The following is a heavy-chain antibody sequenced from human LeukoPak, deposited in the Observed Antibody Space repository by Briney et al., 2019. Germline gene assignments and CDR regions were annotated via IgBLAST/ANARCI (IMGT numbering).Heavy chain of an antibody. J-gene: IGHJ4*02. V-gene: IGHV4-38-2*02. CDR2: IYHSGST. Sequence: SETLSLTCTVSGYSISSTYYWGWIRQPPGKGLEWIGSIYHSGSTYYNPSLKSRVTISVDTSKKQFSLNLSSVTAADTAVYYCASQSTPDIAAGGNWDFDYWGQGTLVTVSS. D-gene: IGHD6-13*01. CDR3: ASQSTPDIAAGGNWDFDY. CDR1: GYSISSTYY.